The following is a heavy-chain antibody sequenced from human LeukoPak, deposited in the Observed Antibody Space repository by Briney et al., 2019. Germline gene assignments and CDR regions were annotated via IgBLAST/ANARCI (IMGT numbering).Heavy chain of an antibody. CDR1: GYSISSGYY. J-gene: IGHJ4*02. D-gene: IGHD2-8*01. CDR3: ARDRDLLGYCTNGVCYKGYDY. V-gene: IGHV4-38-2*02. CDR2: IYHSGST. Sequence: SETLSLTCAVSGYSISSGYYWGWIRQPPGKGLEWIGSIYHSGSTYYNPSLKSRVTISVDTSKNQFSLKLTSVTAADTAVYYCARDRDLLGYCTNGVCYKGYDYWGQGTLVTVSS.